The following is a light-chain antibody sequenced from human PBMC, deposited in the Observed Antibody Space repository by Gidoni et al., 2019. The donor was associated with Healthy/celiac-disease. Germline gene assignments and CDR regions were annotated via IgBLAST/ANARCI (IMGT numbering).Light chain of an antibody. V-gene: IGKV2-28*01. CDR2: LGS. CDR1: HSLLHSNGYNY. CDR3: MQALQTPIT. Sequence: DIVMTPSPLSLPVTPGEPASISCRSSHSLLHSNGYNYLDWYMQKPGQSPQLLIYLGSNRASGVPDRFSGSGSGTDFTLKISRVEANDVGVYYCMQALQTPITFGQGTRLEIK. J-gene: IGKJ5*01.